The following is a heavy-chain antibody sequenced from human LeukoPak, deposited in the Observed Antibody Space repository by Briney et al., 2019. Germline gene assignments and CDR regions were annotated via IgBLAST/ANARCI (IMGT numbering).Heavy chain of an antibody. Sequence: GASVKVSCKASGYTFTNFDINWVRQAPGQGLEWMGGIIPIFGTANYAQKFQGRVTITADESTSTAYMELSSLRSEDTAVYYCAIVGAPENYWGQGTLVTVSS. CDR2: IIPIFGTA. CDR1: GYTFTNFD. J-gene: IGHJ4*02. V-gene: IGHV1-69*13. CDR3: AIVGAPENY. D-gene: IGHD1-26*01.